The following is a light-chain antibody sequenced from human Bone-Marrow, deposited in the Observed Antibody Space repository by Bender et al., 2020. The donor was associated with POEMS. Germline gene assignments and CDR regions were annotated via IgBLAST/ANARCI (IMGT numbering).Light chain of an antibody. CDR3: QAWDNKSVI. J-gene: IGLJ2*01. CDR2: QSS. V-gene: IGLV3-1*01. CDR1: KWGDKH. Sequence: SYELTQPPSVSVSPGQTANIICSGDKWGDKHAFWYQQKPGQSPVLVISQSSKRPSGIPERFSGSNSGNTATLTISVTHAMDEADYYCQAWDNKSVIFGGGTKLTVL.